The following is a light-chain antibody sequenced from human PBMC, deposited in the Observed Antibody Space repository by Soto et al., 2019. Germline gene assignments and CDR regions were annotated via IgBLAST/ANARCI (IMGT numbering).Light chain of an antibody. J-gene: IGKJ1*01. CDR3: QPFDSSVT. CDR1: QSVSSTF. V-gene: IGKV3-20*01. CDR2: RAS. Sequence: EILLTQSPGSLSLSPGERATLSCRASQSVSSTFFAWYQQRPGQAPRLLMYRASSRATGIPERFSGRGSGTDFTLTISRLEPEDFAVYYYQPFDSSVTFGQGTKVEIK.